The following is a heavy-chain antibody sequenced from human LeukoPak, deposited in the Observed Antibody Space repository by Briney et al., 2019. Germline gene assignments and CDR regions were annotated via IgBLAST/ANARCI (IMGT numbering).Heavy chain of an antibody. V-gene: IGHV3-64*04. CDR2: INTNGANT. D-gene: IGHD6-19*01. Sequence: GGSLRLSCSASGFSFKSNAMHWVRQAPGKGLEYVSSINTNGANTYSADSVKGRITISRDNSKNTLYLQMKSLRAEDTAVYYCAKERSLAVAAIAGGFDPWGQGTLVTVFS. CDR3: AKERSLAVAAIAGGFDP. J-gene: IGHJ5*02. CDR1: GFSFKSNA.